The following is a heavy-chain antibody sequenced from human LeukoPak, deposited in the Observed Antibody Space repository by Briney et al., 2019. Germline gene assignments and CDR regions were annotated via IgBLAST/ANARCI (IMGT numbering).Heavy chain of an antibody. J-gene: IGHJ3*02. CDR3: AKSLFTSATGTSRAFHI. CDR1: GGSISSGTYY. Sequence: PSETLSLTCTVSGGSISSGTYYWSWIRQPPGKGLEWIGYIYHSGSTYYNPSLKSRVAISVDRSENQFSLNLYSVTAADTAEYYCAKSLFTSATGTSRAFHIWGQGTMVTVSS. D-gene: IGHD1-1*01. CDR2: IYHSGST. V-gene: IGHV4-30-2*01.